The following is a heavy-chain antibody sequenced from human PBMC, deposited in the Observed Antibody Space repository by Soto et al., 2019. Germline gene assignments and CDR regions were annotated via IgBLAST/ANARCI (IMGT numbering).Heavy chain of an antibody. CDR3: ARDKITGLFDY. Sequence: PSETLPLTCAVEGVSFSGYYWTWVRQPPGTGLEWIGEINHSGSTNYNPSLKSRVTISVDTSKNQFSLKLTSVTAADTAVYYCARDKITGLFDYWGQGTLVTVSS. D-gene: IGHD2-8*02. CDR1: GVSFSGYY. CDR2: INHSGST. J-gene: IGHJ4*02. V-gene: IGHV4-34*01.